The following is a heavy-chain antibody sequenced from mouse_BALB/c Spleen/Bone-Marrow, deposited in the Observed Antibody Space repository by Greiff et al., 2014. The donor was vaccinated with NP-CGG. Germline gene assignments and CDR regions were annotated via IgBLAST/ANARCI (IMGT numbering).Heavy chain of an antibody. Sequence: VQLQGSGAELARPGASVKLSCKASGYTFTNYWMQWVKQRPGQGLEWIGAIYPGDGDTRFTQKFKGKATLTADKSSSTAYMQLSSLASEDSAVYYCARAKRYGEMDYWGQGTSVTVSS. D-gene: IGHD2-14*01. V-gene: IGHV1-87*01. CDR1: GYTFTNYW. J-gene: IGHJ4*01. CDR3: ARAKRYGEMDY. CDR2: IYPGDGDT.